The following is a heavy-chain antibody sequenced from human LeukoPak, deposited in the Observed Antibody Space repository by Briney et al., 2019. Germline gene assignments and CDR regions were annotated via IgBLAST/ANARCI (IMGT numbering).Heavy chain of an antibody. CDR2: IIPIFGTA. CDR1: GGTFSSYA. CDR3: ARVLYHYYGSGSYYNYYYMDV. J-gene: IGHJ6*03. V-gene: IGHV1-69*06. Sequence: GASVKVSCKASGGTFSSYAISWVRQAPGQGLEWMGGIIPIFGTANYAQKFQGRVTITADKSTSTAYMELSSLRSEDTAVYYCARVLYHYYGSGSYYNYYYMDVWGKGTTVTVSS. D-gene: IGHD3-10*01.